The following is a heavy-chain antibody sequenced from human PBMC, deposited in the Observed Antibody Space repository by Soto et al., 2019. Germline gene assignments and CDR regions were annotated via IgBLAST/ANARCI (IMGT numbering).Heavy chain of an antibody. CDR2: ISYDGSNK. Sequence: PGGFLRPSCAAPGFPLSSYVMHWVRQATGKGLEWVAVISYDGSNKYYADSVKGRFTISRDNSKNTLYLQMNSLRAEDTAVYYCAKDSYYDFWSGYYTTGYFDYWGQGTLVSVSS. V-gene: IGHV3-30*18. CDR1: GFPLSSYV. CDR3: AKDSYYDFWSGYYTTGYFDY. D-gene: IGHD3-3*01. J-gene: IGHJ4*02.